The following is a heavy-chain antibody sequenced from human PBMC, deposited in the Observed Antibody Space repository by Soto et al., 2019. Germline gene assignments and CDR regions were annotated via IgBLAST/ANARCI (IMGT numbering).Heavy chain of an antibody. Sequence: GASVKVSCKVSGYTLTELSMHWVRQAPGKGLEWMGGFDPEDGETIYAQKFQGRVTMTEDTSTDTAYMELSSLRSEDTAVYYCAVVPDASYYYYYGMDVWGQGTTVTVSS. D-gene: IGHD2-2*01. CDR1: GYTLTELS. V-gene: IGHV1-24*01. CDR2: FDPEDGET. CDR3: AVVPDASYYYYYGMDV. J-gene: IGHJ6*02.